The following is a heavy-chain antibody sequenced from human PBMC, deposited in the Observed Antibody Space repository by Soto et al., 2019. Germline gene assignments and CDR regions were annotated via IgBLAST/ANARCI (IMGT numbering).Heavy chain of an antibody. J-gene: IGHJ4*02. Sequence: PSETLSLTCTVSGGSISGYYWSWIRQPPGKGLEWIGYIYYSGSTNYNPSLKSRVTISVDTSKNQFSLKLSSVTAADTAVYYCARSLYGAIYYFDYWGQGTLVTVSS. D-gene: IGHD1-26*01. CDR3: ARSLYGAIYYFDY. CDR1: GGSISGYY. CDR2: IYYSGST. V-gene: IGHV4-59*01.